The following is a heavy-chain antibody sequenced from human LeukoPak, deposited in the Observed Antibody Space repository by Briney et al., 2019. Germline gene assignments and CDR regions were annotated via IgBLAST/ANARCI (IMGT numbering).Heavy chain of an antibody. CDR2: IYYSGST. Sequence: PSETLSLTCTVSGGSISSSSYYWGWIRQPPGKGLEWIGSIYYSGSTYYNLSLKSRVTISVDTSKNQFSLKLSSVTAADTAVYYCARDRNCGGDCYHDAFDIWGQGTMVTVSS. V-gene: IGHV4-39*07. D-gene: IGHD2-21*02. CDR3: ARDRNCGGDCYHDAFDI. CDR1: GGSISSSSYY. J-gene: IGHJ3*02.